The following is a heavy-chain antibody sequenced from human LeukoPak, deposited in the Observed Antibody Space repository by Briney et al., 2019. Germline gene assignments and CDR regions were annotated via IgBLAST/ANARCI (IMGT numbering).Heavy chain of an antibody. Sequence: SETLSLTCTVSGGSISSSSYYWGWIRQPPGKGLEWIGRIYYSGSTYYNPSLKSRVTISVDTSKNQFSLKLSSVTAADTAVYYCAITFASQITIFGVVVLNDAFDIWGQGTMVTVSS. D-gene: IGHD3-3*01. CDR2: IYYSGST. J-gene: IGHJ3*02. CDR3: AITFASQITIFGVVVLNDAFDI. CDR1: GGSISSSSYY. V-gene: IGHV4-39*01.